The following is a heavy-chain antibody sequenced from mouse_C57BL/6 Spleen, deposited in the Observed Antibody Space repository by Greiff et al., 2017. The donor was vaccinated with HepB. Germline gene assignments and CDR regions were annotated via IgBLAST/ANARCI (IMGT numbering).Heavy chain of an antibody. V-gene: IGHV1-80*01. D-gene: IGHD4-1*01. Sequence: QVHVKQSGAELVKPGASVKISCKASGYAFSSYWMNWVKQRPGKGLEWIGQIYPGDGDTNYNGKFKGKATLTADKSSSTAYMQLSSLTSEDSAVYFCARWLGPWYFDVWGTGTTVTVSS. CDR3: ARWLGPWYFDV. CDR2: IYPGDGDT. J-gene: IGHJ1*03. CDR1: GYAFSSYW.